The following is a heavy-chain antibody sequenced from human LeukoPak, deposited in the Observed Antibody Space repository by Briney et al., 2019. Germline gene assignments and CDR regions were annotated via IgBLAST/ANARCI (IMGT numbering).Heavy chain of an antibody. CDR1: GYTFINCG. D-gene: IGHD2-15*01. J-gene: IGHJ4*02. CDR2: ISPYNGNT. Sequence: AAVKVSCKASGYTFINCGISWVRQAPGQGLEWMGWISPYNGNTNYAQKLQGRVTMTTVTSTSTAYMEVRSLRYDDTAVYYCARDGMDLGYCSGGSCYYDYWGQGTLVTVSS. CDR3: ARDGMDLGYCSGGSCYYDY. V-gene: IGHV1-18*01.